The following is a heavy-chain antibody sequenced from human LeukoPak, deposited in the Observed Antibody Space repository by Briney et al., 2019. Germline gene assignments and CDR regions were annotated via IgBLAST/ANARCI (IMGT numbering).Heavy chain of an antibody. J-gene: IGHJ6*03. CDR1: GGSISSGSYY. Sequence: SETLSLTCTVSGGSISSGSYYWRWIRQPAGKGLEWIRRIYTSGSTNYNPSLKSRVTISVDTSKDQFSLKLSSVTAADTAVYYCARDHCSGGSCYRDYYYYYMDVWGKGTTVTVSS. D-gene: IGHD2-15*01. CDR2: IYTSGST. V-gene: IGHV4-61*02. CDR3: ARDHCSGGSCYRDYYYYYMDV.